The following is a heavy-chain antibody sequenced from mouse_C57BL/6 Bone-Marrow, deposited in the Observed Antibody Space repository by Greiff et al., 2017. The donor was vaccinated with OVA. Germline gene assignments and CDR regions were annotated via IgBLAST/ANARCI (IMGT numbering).Heavy chain of an antibody. CDR2: INYDGSST. Sequence: DVKLVESEGGLVQPGSSMKLSCTASGFTFSDYYMAWVRQVPEKGLEWVANINYDGSSTYYLDSLKSRFIISRDNAKNILYLQMSSLKSEDTATYYYAVWRVYAMDYWGQGTSVTVSS. CDR1: GFTFSDYY. V-gene: IGHV5-16*01. CDR3: AVWRVYAMDY. D-gene: IGHD2-10*02. J-gene: IGHJ4*01.